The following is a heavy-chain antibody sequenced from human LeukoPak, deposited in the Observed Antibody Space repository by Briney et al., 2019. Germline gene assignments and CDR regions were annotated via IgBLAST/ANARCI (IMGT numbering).Heavy chain of an antibody. CDR1: GDTFRNSY. CDR3: ASDLLGVGDLYAFDI. Sequence: ASVKVSCKASGDTFRNSYIHWVRQAPGQGLEWMGKITPSGIGTSYAQRFQGRVTMTRDTSTSTVFLEMSGLRSEDTAVYYCASDLLGVGDLYAFDIWGQGTMVTVSS. V-gene: IGHV1-46*01. J-gene: IGHJ3*02. D-gene: IGHD3-10*01. CDR2: ITPSGIGT.